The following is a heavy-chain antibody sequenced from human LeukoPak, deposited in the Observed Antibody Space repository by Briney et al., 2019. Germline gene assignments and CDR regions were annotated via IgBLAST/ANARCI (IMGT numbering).Heavy chain of an antibody. J-gene: IGHJ4*02. CDR2: INPNSGGT. Sequence: ASVKVSCKASGYTFTGYYMHWVRQAPGQGLEWMGWINPNSGGTNYAQKFQGRVTMTRDTSISTAYMELSRLRSDDTAVYYCARGRRGYSGYDSIINHGDYQLDYWGQGTLVTVSS. V-gene: IGHV1-2*02. D-gene: IGHD5-12*01. CDR1: GYTFTGYY. CDR3: ARGRRGYSGYDSIINHGDYQLDY.